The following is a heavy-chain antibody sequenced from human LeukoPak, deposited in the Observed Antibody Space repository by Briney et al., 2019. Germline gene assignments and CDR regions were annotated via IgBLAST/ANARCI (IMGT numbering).Heavy chain of an antibody. V-gene: IGHV4-39*07. CDR3: AKAGVLPTGDWFSP. CDR2: VYHTGSS. CDR1: GASISGPTFY. J-gene: IGHJ5*02. Sequence: SETLSLTCTVSGASISGPTFYWGWTRQSPGKGLEWIGNVYHTGSSFYTASLKSRVTISIDTSKNQFSLNLMSVTAADTAIYFCAKAGVLPTGDWFSPWGPGILVTVSS. D-gene: IGHD4-17*01.